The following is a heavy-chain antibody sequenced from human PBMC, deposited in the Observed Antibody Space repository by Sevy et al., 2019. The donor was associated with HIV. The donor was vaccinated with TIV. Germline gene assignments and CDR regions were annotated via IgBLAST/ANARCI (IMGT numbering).Heavy chain of an antibody. J-gene: IGHJ4*02. CDR3: ARGGGNGGYYFDY. CDR2: IIPILGTV. CDR1: GGTFSSYG. D-gene: IGHD2-8*01. V-gene: IGHV1-69*13. Sequence: ASVKVSCKASGGTFSSYGISWVRQAPGQGLEWMGGIIPILGTVNYAQKFQGRVTITADESTETAYMELGSLRSEDTAVYYCARGGGNGGYYFDYWGQETLVTVSS.